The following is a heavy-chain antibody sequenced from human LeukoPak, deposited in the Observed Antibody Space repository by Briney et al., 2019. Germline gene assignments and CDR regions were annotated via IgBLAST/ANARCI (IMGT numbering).Heavy chain of an antibody. D-gene: IGHD6-13*01. J-gene: IGHJ4*02. V-gene: IGHV1-69*05. Sequence: SVKVSCKASGGTFSSYAISWVRQAPGQGLEWMGRIIPIFGTANYAQKFQGRVTITTDESTSTAYMELSSLRSEDTAVYYGAREIAAAGRIDYWGQGTLVTVSS. CDR1: GGTFSSYA. CDR2: IIPIFGTA. CDR3: AREIAAAGRIDY.